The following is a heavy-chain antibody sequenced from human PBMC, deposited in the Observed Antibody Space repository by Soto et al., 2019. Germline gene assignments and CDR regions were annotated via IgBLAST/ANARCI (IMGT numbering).Heavy chain of an antibody. CDR3: AHAFCDFWSGTNRKYYFDY. CDR1: GFSLSTSGVG. Sequence: SGPTLVNPTQTLTLTCTFSGFSLSTSGVGVGWIRQPPGKALEWLALIYWDDDKRYSPSLKSRLTITKDTSKNQVVLTMTNMDPVDTATYYCAHAFCDFWSGTNRKYYFDYWGQGTLVTVSS. D-gene: IGHD3-3*01. J-gene: IGHJ4*02. CDR2: IYWDDDK. V-gene: IGHV2-5*02.